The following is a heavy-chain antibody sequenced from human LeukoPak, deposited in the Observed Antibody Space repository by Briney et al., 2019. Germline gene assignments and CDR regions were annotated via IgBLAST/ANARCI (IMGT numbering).Heavy chain of an antibody. Sequence: PSETLSLTCTLSGGSISTYYWSWIRQPPGKGLEWIGYIYHSGSTNYNPSLKSRVTISVDTSKNQFSLKLSSVTAADTAVYYCARGGGYASPIGYWGQGALVTVSS. CDR2: IYHSGST. J-gene: IGHJ4*02. D-gene: IGHD5-12*01. CDR1: GGSISTYY. CDR3: ARGGGYASPIGY. V-gene: IGHV4-59*01.